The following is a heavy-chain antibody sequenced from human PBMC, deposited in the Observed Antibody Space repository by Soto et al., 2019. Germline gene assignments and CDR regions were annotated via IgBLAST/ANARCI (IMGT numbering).Heavy chain of an antibody. CDR3: AHSRCGGDCLQSSSSHYYYDMDV. CDR1: GFSLSTSGVG. Sequence: QITLKESGPTLVRPTQTLTLTCTFSGFSLSTSGVGVGWIRQPPGKALEWLALIYWDDDKRYSPSLKSRLTITKDNPKSQVILSMTNMDPVDTATYYSAHSRCGGDCLQSSSSHYYYDMDVWGQGTTVTVSS. V-gene: IGHV2-5*02. CDR2: IYWDDDK. J-gene: IGHJ6*02. D-gene: IGHD2-21*02.